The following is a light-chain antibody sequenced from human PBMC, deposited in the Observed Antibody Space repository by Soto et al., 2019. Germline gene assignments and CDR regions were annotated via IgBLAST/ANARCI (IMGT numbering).Light chain of an antibody. CDR3: NSFTTSNTWV. J-gene: IGLJ3*02. CDR2: EVI. CDR1: SSDVGSYNL. V-gene: IGLV2-14*02. Sequence: QTALTQPASVSGSPGQSITISCTGTSSDVGSYNLVSWYQQHPGKAPKLLIYEVINRPSGVSNRFSGSKSGNTASLTISGLQAEDEADYYCNSFTTSNTWVFGGGTQLTVL.